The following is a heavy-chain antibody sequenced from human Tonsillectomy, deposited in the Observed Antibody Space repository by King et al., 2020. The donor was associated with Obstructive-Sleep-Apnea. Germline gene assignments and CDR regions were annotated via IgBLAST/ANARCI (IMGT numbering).Heavy chain of an antibody. V-gene: IGHV3-74*01. CDR1: GFTFRTSW. CDR3: ARDRGGAGPTTTDY. D-gene: IGHD1-26*01. CDR2: INSDGSST. J-gene: IGHJ4*02. Sequence: VQLVESGGGLVQPGGSLRLSCAASGFTFRTSWMHWVRQAPGKGLVWVSRINSDGSSTIYADFVKGQFTISRDNAKNTLDLQMNSLRAEDTAVYYCARDRGGAGPTTTDYWGQGTLVTVSS.